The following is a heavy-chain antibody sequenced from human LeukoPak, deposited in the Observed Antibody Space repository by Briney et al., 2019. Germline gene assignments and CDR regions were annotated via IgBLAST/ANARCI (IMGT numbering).Heavy chain of an antibody. CDR2: IYYSGST. CDR3: ARGKGFWSGYYTHNWFDP. J-gene: IGHJ5*02. CDR1: GGSISSNSYY. V-gene: IGHV4-39*07. Sequence: SETLSLTCAVSGGSISSNSYYWGWIRQPPGKGLEWIGSIYYSGSTYYNPSLKSRVTISVDTSKNQFSLKLSSVTAADTAVYYCARGKGFWSGYYTHNWFDPWGQGTLVTVSS. D-gene: IGHD3-3*01.